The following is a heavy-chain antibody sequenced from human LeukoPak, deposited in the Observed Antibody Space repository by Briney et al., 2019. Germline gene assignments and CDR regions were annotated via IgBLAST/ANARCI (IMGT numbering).Heavy chain of an antibody. CDR3: GREGGARLGGGAFDI. V-gene: IGHV4-31*03. D-gene: IGHD3-16*01. CDR1: GGSISSGGYY. J-gene: IGHJ3*02. Sequence: SETLSLTCTVYGGSISSGGYYCSWVRQHPGKGLEWIGYIYYSGSTYYNPSLKSRVTISVDTSKNQFSLKLSSVTVADTAVYYCGREGGARLGGGAFDIWGQGTMVTVSS. CDR2: IYYSGST.